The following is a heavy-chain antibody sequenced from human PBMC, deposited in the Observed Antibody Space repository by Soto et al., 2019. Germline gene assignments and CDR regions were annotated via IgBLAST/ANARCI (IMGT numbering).Heavy chain of an antibody. CDR2: IKQDGSEI. D-gene: IGHD2-15*01. V-gene: IGHV3-7*01. CDR1: GFMFSVYW. Sequence: VQLVESGGGVVQPGGSLRLSCAASGFMFSVYWMSWVRQAPGKGPEWVASIKQDGSEIHYVDSVKGRFTISRDNVKNSLYLQMNSLRAEDTAVYYCAYCNGGSCFEYFQHWGQGTLVTVS. CDR3: AYCNGGSCFEYFQH. J-gene: IGHJ1*01.